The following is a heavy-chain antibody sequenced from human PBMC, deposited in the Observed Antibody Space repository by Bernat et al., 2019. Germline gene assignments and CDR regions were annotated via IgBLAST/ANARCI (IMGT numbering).Heavy chain of an antibody. CDR3: ARVFLSPYGGGYFQH. D-gene: IGHD1-26*01. CDR2: INHSGST. J-gene: IGHJ1*01. Sequence: QVQLQQWGAGLLKPSETLSLTCAVYGGSFSGYYWSWIRQPPGKGLEWIGEINHSGSTNYNPSLKSRVTISVDTSKNQFSLKLSSVTAADTAVYYCARVFLSPYGGGYFQHWGQGTLVTVSS. V-gene: IGHV4-34*01. CDR1: GGSFSGYY.